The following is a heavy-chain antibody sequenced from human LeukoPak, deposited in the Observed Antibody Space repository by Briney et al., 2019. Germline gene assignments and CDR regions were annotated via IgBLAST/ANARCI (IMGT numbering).Heavy chain of an antibody. CDR1: GYTFTSYG. V-gene: IGHV1-18*01. J-gene: IGHJ6*02. D-gene: IGHD2-15*01. Sequence: GASVKVSCNASGYTFTSYGFSWVRQAPGQGLEWMGWISAYNGNTYFAQKFQDRVTLATDTSTSTGYMELRSLRSDDTAVYYCARWYRGCYSYGMDVWGQGTTVTVSS. CDR2: ISAYNGNT. CDR3: ARWYRGCYSYGMDV.